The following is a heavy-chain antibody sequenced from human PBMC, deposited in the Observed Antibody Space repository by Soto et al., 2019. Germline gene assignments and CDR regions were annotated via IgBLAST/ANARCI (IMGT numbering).Heavy chain of an antibody. CDR2: IYHSGST. V-gene: IGHV4-4*02. D-gene: IGHD2-15*01. J-gene: IGHJ4*02. CDR1: GGSISSSNW. CDR3: PGSPMYCSGGSCSSGFDY. Sequence: PSETLPLTCAVSGGSISSSNWWSWVRQPPGKGLEWIGEIYHSGSTNYNPSLKSRVTISVDKSKNQFSLKLSSVTAADTPVYYCPGSPMYCSGGSCSSGFDYWGQGTLVT.